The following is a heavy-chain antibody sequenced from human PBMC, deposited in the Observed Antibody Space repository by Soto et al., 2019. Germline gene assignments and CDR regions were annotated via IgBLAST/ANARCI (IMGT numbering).Heavy chain of an antibody. Sequence: QVQLVQSGAEMKKPGSSVKVSCQSSGGTFNTYAMNWVRQAPGQGPEWMGDISPMFGAANYAPKFQGRVTITADESTGTSYIQLSSVTSEGKALYFCAREVQVHTPAFVYWGQGTLVTVS. CDR1: GGTFNTYA. V-gene: IGHV1-69*19. CDR3: AREVQVHTPAFVY. J-gene: IGHJ4*02. D-gene: IGHD3-10*01. CDR2: ISPMFGAA.